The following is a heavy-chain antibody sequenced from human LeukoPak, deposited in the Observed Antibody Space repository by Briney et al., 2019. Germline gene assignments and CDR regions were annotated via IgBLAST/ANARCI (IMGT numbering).Heavy chain of an antibody. J-gene: IGHJ4*02. CDR1: GFTFSSYS. D-gene: IGHD6-19*01. Sequence: GGSLRLSCAASGFTFSSYSMNWVRQAPGKGLEWVSSISSSSSYIYYADSVKGRFTISRDNAKNSLYLQMNSLRGEDTAVYYCARDSSGWLPFDYWGQGTLVTVSS. CDR2: ISSSSSYI. CDR3: ARDSSGWLPFDY. V-gene: IGHV3-21*01.